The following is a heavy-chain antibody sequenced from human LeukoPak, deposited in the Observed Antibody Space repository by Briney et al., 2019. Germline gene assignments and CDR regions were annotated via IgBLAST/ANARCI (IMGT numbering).Heavy chain of an antibody. Sequence: PSETLSLTCTVSGGSISSSSYYWGWIRQPPGKGLEWIGYIYYSGSTNYNPSLKSRVTISVDTSKNQSSLKLSSVTAADTAVYYCASGYSSSWVDYWGQGTLVTVSS. V-gene: IGHV4-61*05. CDR3: ASGYSSSWVDY. CDR2: IYYSGST. J-gene: IGHJ4*02. D-gene: IGHD6-13*01. CDR1: GGSISSSSYY.